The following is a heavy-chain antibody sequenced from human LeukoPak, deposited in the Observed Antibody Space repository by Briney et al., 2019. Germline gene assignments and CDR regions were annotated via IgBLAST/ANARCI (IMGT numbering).Heavy chain of an antibody. D-gene: IGHD1-26*01. V-gene: IGHV4-39*01. CDR2: IYYSGST. J-gene: IGHJ4*02. CDR3: ARNASDSGTFYFDY. CDR1: GGSISSGTYY. Sequence: SETLSLPCTVSGGSISSGTYYWGWIRQPPGKGLEWIGSIYYSGSTSYNPSLKSRVTISVDTSKNQFSLKLDSVTAADTAVYYCARNASDSGTFYFDYWGQGTLGTVSS.